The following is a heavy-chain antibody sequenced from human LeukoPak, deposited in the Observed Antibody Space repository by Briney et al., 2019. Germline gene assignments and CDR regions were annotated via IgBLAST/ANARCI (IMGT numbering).Heavy chain of an antibody. J-gene: IGHJ3*02. CDR1: GGSISSSNW. D-gene: IGHD6-19*01. CDR2: IYHSGST. Sequence: SETLSLTCAASGGSISSSNWWSWVRQPPGKGLEWIGEIYHSGSTNYNPSLKSRVTISVDKSKNQFSLKLSSVTAADTAVYYCAREFDSSGYDAFDIWGQGTMVTVSS. V-gene: IGHV4-4*02. CDR3: AREFDSSGYDAFDI.